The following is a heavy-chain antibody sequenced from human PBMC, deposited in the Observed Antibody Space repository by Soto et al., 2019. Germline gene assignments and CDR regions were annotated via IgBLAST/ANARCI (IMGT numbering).Heavy chain of an antibody. CDR3: ALNTPSGSYSFDY. J-gene: IGHJ4*02. Sequence: EVQLVESGGGLVQPGGSLRLSCAASGFTFSSYAMHWVRQAPGKGLEYVSTISSNGGSTYYANSVKGRFTISRDNSKNTLYLQMGSLRAEDMAVYYCALNTPSGSYSFDYWGQGTLVTVSS. V-gene: IGHV3-64*01. CDR1: GFTFSSYA. D-gene: IGHD1-26*01. CDR2: ISSNGGST.